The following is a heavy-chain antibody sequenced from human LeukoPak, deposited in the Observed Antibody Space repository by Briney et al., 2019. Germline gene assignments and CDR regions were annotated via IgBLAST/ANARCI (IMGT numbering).Heavy chain of an antibody. J-gene: IGHJ5*02. V-gene: IGHV4-34*01. Sequence: SETLSLTCAVYGGSFSGYYWSWIRQPPGKGLEWIGEINHSGSTNYNPSLKSRVTISVDTSKNQFSLKLSSVTAADTAVYYCARGQRGSWGNWFDPCGQGTLVTVSS. CDR2: INHSGST. CDR3: ARGQRGSWGNWFDP. D-gene: IGHD6-13*01. CDR1: GGSFSGYY.